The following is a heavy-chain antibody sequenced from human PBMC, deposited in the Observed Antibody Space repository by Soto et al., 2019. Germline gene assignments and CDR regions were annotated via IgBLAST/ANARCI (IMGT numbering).Heavy chain of an antibody. D-gene: IGHD6-19*01. CDR2: IKSDGSST. V-gene: IGHV3-74*01. CDR1: GLPFISFW. CDR3: ARDRDGYSSGWYVY. Sequence: GGSLRLSCAASGLPFISFWMHWVRQATGKGLVWVSRIKSDGSSTSYADSVKGRFTISRDNAKNTLFLQMNSLRAEDTAVYYCARDRDGYSSGWYVYWGQGTPVTVSS. J-gene: IGHJ4*02.